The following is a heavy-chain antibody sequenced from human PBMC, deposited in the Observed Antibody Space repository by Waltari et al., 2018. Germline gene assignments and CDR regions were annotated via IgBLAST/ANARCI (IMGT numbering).Heavy chain of an antibody. Sequence: QVQLVQSGAEVKKPGASVKVSCKASGYTFTSYYMHWVRQAPGQGLELMGIITPSRGSTSYAQKLQGRDTRTRDTSTSNVDMELSSVRSEDTAVYYCARDYYDILTGPEGVDYWGQGTLVTVSS. J-gene: IGHJ4*02. D-gene: IGHD3-9*01. CDR3: ARDYYDILTGPEGVDY. CDR2: ITPSRGST. CDR1: GYTFTSYY. V-gene: IGHV1-46*01.